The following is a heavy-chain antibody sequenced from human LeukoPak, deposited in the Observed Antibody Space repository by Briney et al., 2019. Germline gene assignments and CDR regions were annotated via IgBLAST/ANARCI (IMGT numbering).Heavy chain of an antibody. V-gene: IGHV4-38-2*01. D-gene: IGHD6-19*01. CDR3: ARLRVAVAEN. CDR1: GYSISSGYY. Sequence: SETLSLTCAVSGYSISSGYYWGWIRQPPGKGLEWIGSIYHSGSTYYNPSLKSRATISVDTSKNQFSLKLSSVTAADTAVYYCARLRVAVAENWGQGTLVTVSS. CDR2: IYHSGST. J-gene: IGHJ4*02.